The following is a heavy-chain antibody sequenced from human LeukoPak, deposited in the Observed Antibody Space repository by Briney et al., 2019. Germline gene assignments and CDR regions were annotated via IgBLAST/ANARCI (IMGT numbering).Heavy chain of an antibody. Sequence: ASVKVSCKASGYTFTSYAMNWVRQAPGQGLEWMGWINTNTGNPTYAQGFTGRFVFSLDTSVSTAYLQISSLKAEDTAVYYCARQYSSGGYSNWFDPWGQGTLVTVSS. CDR2: INTNTGNP. CDR3: ARQYSSGGYSNWFDP. CDR1: GYTFTSYA. D-gene: IGHD6-19*01. J-gene: IGHJ5*02. V-gene: IGHV7-4-1*02.